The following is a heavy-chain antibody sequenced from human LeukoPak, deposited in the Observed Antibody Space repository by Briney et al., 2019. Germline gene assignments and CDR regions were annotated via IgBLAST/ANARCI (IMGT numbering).Heavy chain of an antibody. J-gene: IGHJ4*02. CDR1: GLTFSSYA. CDR3: AKVGKQWLVRDL. CDR2: ISGSGGST. V-gene: IGHV3-23*01. D-gene: IGHD6-19*01. Sequence: GGSLRLSCATSGLTFSSYAMTWVRQAPGKGLGWVSGISGSGGSTDYADSVKGRFTISRDNSKNTLYLQMNSLRAEDTAVYYCAKVGKQWLVRDLWGQGTLVTVSS.